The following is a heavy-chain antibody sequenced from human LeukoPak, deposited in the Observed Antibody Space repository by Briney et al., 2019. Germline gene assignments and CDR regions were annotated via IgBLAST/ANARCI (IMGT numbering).Heavy chain of an antibody. D-gene: IGHD3-10*01. CDR2: ISSRSRTI. V-gene: IGHV3-48*04. CDR3: ARRLGLGFGEYSNNWFDP. CDR1: GFTFSNNS. J-gene: IGHJ5*02. Sequence: GGSLRLSCAASGFTFSNNSMNWVRQAPGKGLEWVSYISSRSRTIYYADSVKGRFTISRDNAKNSLYLQMNSLRAEDTAVYYCARRLGLGFGEYSNNWFDPWGQGTPVTVSS.